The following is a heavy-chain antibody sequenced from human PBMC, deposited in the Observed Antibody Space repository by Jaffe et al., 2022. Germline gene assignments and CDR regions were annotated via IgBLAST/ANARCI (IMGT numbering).Heavy chain of an antibody. J-gene: IGHJ4*02. V-gene: IGHV1-46*01. Sequence: QVQLVQSGAEVKKPGASVKVSCKASGYTFTSYYMHWVRQAPGQGLEWMGIINPSGGSTSYAQKFQGRVTMTRDTSTSTVYMELSSLRSEDTAVYYCARDQGVMTTVTTYYFDYWGQGTLVTVSS. CDR1: GYTFTSYY. CDR3: ARDQGVMTTVTTYYFDY. D-gene: IGHD4-17*01. CDR2: INPSGGST.